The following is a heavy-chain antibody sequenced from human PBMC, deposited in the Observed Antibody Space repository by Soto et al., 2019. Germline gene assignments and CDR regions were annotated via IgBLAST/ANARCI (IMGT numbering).Heavy chain of an antibody. J-gene: IGHJ5*02. Sequence: QVQVVQSGAEVKKPGASVKVSCKASAYTFTSYGISWVRQAPGQGLEWMGWISAYNGNTNYAQKLQGRVTMTTDTSTSTAYMELRSLRSDDTAVYYCARDSGWFDTKTYNWFDPWGQGTLVTVSS. CDR2: ISAYNGNT. CDR1: AYTFTSYG. V-gene: IGHV1-18*01. D-gene: IGHD6-19*01. CDR3: ARDSGWFDTKTYNWFDP.